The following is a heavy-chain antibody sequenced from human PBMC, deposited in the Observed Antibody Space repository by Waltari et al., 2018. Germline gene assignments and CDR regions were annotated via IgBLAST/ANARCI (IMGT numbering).Heavy chain of an antibody. D-gene: IGHD3-3*01. CDR2: IYHSGSN. CDR1: GGSIRSSNW. V-gene: IGHV4-4*02. CDR3: ARHSYDFWSGYQS. J-gene: IGHJ4*02. Sequence: QVQLQESGPGLVKPSGTLSLTCAVSGGSIRSSNWLSWVRQPPGKGLEWSGEIYHSGSNNYNPSLKSRVTISVDKSKNQFSLKLSSVTAADTAVYYCARHSYDFWSGYQSWGQGTLVTVSS.